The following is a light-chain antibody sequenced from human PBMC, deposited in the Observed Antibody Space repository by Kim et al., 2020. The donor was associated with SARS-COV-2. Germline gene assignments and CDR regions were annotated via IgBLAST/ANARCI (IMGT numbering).Light chain of an antibody. V-gene: IGKV3-20*01. Sequence: EIVLTQSPGTLSLSPGERATLSCRASQSVSNNYLAWYQQKPGQAPRLLIYGVSKMATGIPDRFSGSGSGTDFTLTISRLEPEDFVVYYCQYYGRSLYTFGQGTKLEIK. CDR3: QYYGRSLYT. CDR1: QSVSNNY. CDR2: GVS. J-gene: IGKJ2*01.